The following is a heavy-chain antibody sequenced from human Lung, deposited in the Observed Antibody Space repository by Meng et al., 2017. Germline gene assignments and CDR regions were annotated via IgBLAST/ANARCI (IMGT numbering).Heavy chain of an antibody. CDR1: GGIFSNYV. CDR2: INAVFGTS. J-gene: IGHJ4*02. V-gene: IGHV1-69*05. D-gene: IGHD2-2*01. Sequence: SVKVSCKALGGIFSNYVIGWVRQAPGQGLEWMGGINAVFGTSNYAQKFQGRVTITTDESTSTVYMELTRLTSEDTAVYFCARKAGNCISTTCYSLDYWGQGTLVTVSS. CDR3: ARKAGNCISTTCYSLDY.